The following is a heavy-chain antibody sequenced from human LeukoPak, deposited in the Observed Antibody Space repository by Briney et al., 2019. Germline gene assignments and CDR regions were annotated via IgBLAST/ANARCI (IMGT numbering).Heavy chain of an antibody. CDR3: ASGYSGYEGWWFDP. D-gene: IGHD5-12*01. CDR2: IYTSGST. J-gene: IGHJ5*02. Sequence: SGTLSLTCTVSGGSISSYYWSWIRQPAGKGLEWIGRIYTSGSTNYNPSLKSRVTMSVDTSKNQFSLKLSSVTAADTAVYYCASGYSGYEGWWFDPWGQGTLVTVSS. CDR1: GGSISSYY. V-gene: IGHV4-4*07.